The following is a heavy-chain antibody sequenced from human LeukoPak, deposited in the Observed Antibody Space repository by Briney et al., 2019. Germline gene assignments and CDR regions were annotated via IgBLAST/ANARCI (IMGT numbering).Heavy chain of an antibody. Sequence: PSETLSLTCAVYGGSFSGYYWSWIRQPPGKGLEWIGEINHSGSTNYNPSLKSRVTISVDTSKNQFSLKLSSVTAADTAVYYCARLYDFWSGTGGYFQHWGQGTLVTVSS. CDR1: GGSFSGYY. D-gene: IGHD3-3*01. V-gene: IGHV4-34*01. CDR3: ARLYDFWSGTGGYFQH. J-gene: IGHJ1*01. CDR2: INHSGST.